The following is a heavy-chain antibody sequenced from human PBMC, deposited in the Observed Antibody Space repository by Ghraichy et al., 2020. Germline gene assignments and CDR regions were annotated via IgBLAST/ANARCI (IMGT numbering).Heavy chain of an antibody. D-gene: IGHD3-9*01. CDR1: GYSFTNYW. Sequence: GESLNISCKGSGYSFTNYWIGWVRQMPGKGLEWMGIIYPGDSDTRYSPSFQGQVTISADKSISTAYLQWSSLKASDTAMYYCARGAIYDVLTVYYLPFDYWGQGILVTVSS. V-gene: IGHV5-51*01. CDR2: IYPGDSDT. CDR3: ARGAIYDVLTVYYLPFDY. J-gene: IGHJ4*02.